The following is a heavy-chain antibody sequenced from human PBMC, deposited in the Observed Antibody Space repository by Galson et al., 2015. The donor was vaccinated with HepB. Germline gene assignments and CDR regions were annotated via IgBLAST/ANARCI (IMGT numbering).Heavy chain of an antibody. Sequence: SLRLSCAASGFTFSSYWMHWVRQAPGKGLVWVSRINSDGSSTSYADSVKGRFTISRDIAKNTLYLQMNSLRAEDTAVYYCARDLGRLPGYYYYYYGMDVWGQGTTVTVSS. D-gene: IGHD5-18*01. CDR1: GFTFSSYW. J-gene: IGHJ6*02. V-gene: IGHV3-74*01. CDR2: INSDGSST. CDR3: ARDLGRLPGYYYYYYGMDV.